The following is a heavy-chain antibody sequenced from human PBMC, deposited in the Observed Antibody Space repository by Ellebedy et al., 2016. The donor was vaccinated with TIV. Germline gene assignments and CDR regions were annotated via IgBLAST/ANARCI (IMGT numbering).Heavy chain of an antibody. CDR3: ARTTSNHYGMDV. D-gene: IGHD1-14*01. CDR1: GYTFTSHY. CDR2: INPSGGST. V-gene: IGHV1-46*01. J-gene: IGHJ6*02. Sequence: ASVKVSXXASGYTFTSHYMHWVRQAPGQGLEWMGIINPSGGSTSYAQKFQGRVTMTRDTSTSTVYMELSSLRSEDTAVYYCARTTSNHYGMDVWGQGTTVTVSS.